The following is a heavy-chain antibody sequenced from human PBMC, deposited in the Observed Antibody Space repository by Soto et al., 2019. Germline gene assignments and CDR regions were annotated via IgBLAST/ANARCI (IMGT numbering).Heavy chain of an antibody. CDR1: GGSISSGGYY. Sequence: QVQLQESGPGLVKPSQTLSLTCTVSGGSISSGGYYWSWIRQHPGKGLEWIGYIYYSGSTYYNPSLKRRVTISVAPSKNQFSLKLSSVTAADTAVYYCAGVTTVTRSVSYWGQGTLVTVSS. D-gene: IGHD4-17*01. V-gene: IGHV4-31*03. CDR2: IYYSGST. CDR3: AGVTTVTRSVSY. J-gene: IGHJ4*02.